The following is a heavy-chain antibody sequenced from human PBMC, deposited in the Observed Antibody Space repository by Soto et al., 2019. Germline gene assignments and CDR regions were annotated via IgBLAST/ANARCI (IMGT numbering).Heavy chain of an antibody. Sequence: QVQLVESGGGVVQPGRSLRLSCAASGFTFSSYGMHWVRQAPGKGLEWVAGIWYDGSNKYYADSVKGRFTISRDNSKNTLYLQMNSLRAEDTAVYYCARETLSTYSSGWYFDYWGQGTLVTVSS. D-gene: IGHD6-19*01. V-gene: IGHV3-33*01. CDR3: ARETLSTYSSGWYFDY. CDR1: GFTFSSYG. J-gene: IGHJ4*02. CDR2: IWYDGSNK.